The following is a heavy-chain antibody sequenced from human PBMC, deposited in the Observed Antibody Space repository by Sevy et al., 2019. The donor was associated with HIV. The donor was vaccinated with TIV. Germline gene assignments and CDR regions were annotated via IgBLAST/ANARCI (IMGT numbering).Heavy chain of an antibody. J-gene: IGHJ6*02. V-gene: IGHV3-30*04. CDR1: GFTFSSYA. CDR2: ISYDGSNK. Sequence: GGSLRLSCAASGFTFSSYAMHWVRQAPGKGLEWVAVISYDGSNKYYADSVKGRFTISRDNSKNTLYLQMNSLRAEDTAVYYCARSIKPLAYYYYYGMDVWGQGTTVTVSS. CDR3: ARSIKPLAYYYYYGMDV.